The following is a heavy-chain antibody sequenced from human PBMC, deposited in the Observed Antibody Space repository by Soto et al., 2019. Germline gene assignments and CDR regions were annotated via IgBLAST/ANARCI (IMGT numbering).Heavy chain of an antibody. CDR2: VIPLFDTA. CDR1: GGIFTNNA. J-gene: IGHJ6*02. D-gene: IGHD5-18*01. CDR3: ATGGHNDGYNFYHGMDV. V-gene: IGHV1-69*01. Sequence: QVQVVQSGAEVKKPGSSVKVSCKVSGGIFTNNAINWVRQAPGQGLERLGGVIPLFDTAYYAQIFRGRLRTSADGATTTAYMELSGLTSADTAVYFCATGGHNDGYNFYHGMDVWGQGTTVTVS.